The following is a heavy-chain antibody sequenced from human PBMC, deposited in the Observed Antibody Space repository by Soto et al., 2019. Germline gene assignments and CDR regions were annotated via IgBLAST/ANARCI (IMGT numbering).Heavy chain of an antibody. CDR3: AKAPGYSSSWYSPPLFDY. J-gene: IGHJ4*02. CDR2: ISGSGGST. V-gene: IGHV3-23*01. D-gene: IGHD6-13*01. CDR1: GFTFSSYA. Sequence: GGSLRLSCAASGFTFSSYAMSWVRQAPGKGLEWVSAISGSGGSTYYADSVKGRFTISRDNSKNTLYLQMTSLRAEDTAVYYCAKAPGYSSSWYSPPLFDYWGQGTLVTVSS.